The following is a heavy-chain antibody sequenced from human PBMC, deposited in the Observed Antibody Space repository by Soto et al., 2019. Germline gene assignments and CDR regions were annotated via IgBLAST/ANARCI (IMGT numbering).Heavy chain of an antibody. CDR2: ISGSGGST. CDR1: GFTFSSYA. Sequence: EVQLLESGGGLVQPGGSLRLSCAASGFTFSSYAMSWVRQAPGKGLEWVSAISGSGGSTYYADSVKGRFTISRDNSKNTLYLQMNSLRAEDTAVYYCARVKYYDSSGYYHLDYGYYGMDVWGQGTTVTVSS. J-gene: IGHJ6*02. V-gene: IGHV3-23*01. D-gene: IGHD3-22*01. CDR3: ARVKYYDSSGYYHLDYGYYGMDV.